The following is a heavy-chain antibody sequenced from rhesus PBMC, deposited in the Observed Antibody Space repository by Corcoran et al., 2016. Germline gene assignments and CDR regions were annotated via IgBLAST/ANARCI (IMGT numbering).Heavy chain of an antibody. J-gene: IGHJ3*01. D-gene: IGHD3-16*01. CDR2: ISGSGGST. V-gene: IGHV4-173*01. Sequence: QLQLQESGPGLVKPSETLSLTCAVSGGSISSNYWSWIRQPPGKGLEWIGRISGSGGSTDYNPSLKSRVTSSTDTSKNQFSLKLSSVTAADTAVYYCARWDSGSYYSSDAFDFWGQCLRVTVSS. CDR1: GGSISSNY. CDR3: ARWDSGSYYSSDAFDF.